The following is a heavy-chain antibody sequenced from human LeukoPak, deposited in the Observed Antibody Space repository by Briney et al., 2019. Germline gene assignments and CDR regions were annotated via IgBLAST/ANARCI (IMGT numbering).Heavy chain of an antibody. V-gene: IGHV3-23*01. CDR1: GFTFSSYA. J-gene: IGHJ6*02. D-gene: IGHD6-19*01. CDR3: ARVGIAVAAPGLVDV. Sequence: GGSLALACAASGFTFSSYAMSWVRQAPCAGLDRVSSISGSGGSTYYADSVKGRFTISRDNSKNTLYLQLNSLRAEDTAVYYCARVGIAVAAPGLVDVWGQGTTVTVSS. CDR2: ISGSGGST.